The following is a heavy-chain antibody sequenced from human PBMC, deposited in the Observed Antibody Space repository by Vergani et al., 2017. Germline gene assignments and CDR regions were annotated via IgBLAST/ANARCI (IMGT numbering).Heavy chain of an antibody. CDR1: GGTRSSDA. Sequence: QGQLAQSGAEVKKPGSSVKVSCKASGGTRSSDAFTWVRQAPGHGLEWMGRIIPVFGTVEYAQRFQGRVVIPADDATNTAYMELSGLRSEDTAIYYCASPLRFGSGPPRFFGLDVWGQGTMANVAS. CDR3: ASPLRFGSGPPRFFGLDV. D-gene: IGHD6-19*01. J-gene: IGHJ6*02. CDR2: IIPVFGTV. V-gene: IGHV1-69*13.